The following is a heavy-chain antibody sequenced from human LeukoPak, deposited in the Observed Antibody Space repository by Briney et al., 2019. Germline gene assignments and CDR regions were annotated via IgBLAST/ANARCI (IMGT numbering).Heavy chain of an antibody. D-gene: IGHD3-22*01. J-gene: IGHJ4*02. V-gene: IGHV4-4*09. CDR3: AAPPADYYDSSGYYAY. Sequence: SETLSLTCTVSGGSISSYYWSWIRQPPGKGLEWIGYIYTSGSTNYNPSLKSRVTISVDTSKNQFSLKLSSVTAADTAVYYCAAPPADYYDSSGYYAYWGQGTLVTVPS. CDR1: GGSISSYY. CDR2: IYTSGST.